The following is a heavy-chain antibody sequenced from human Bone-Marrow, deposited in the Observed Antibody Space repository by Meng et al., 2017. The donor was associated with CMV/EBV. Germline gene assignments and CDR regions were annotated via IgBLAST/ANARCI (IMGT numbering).Heavy chain of an antibody. CDR3: AKDGGGYSYGRYYYYYGMDV. CDR2: IRYDGSNK. D-gene: IGHD5-18*01. J-gene: IGHJ6*02. CDR1: GFTFSSYG. Sequence: GESLKISCAASGFTFSSYGMHWVRQAPGKGLEWVAFIRYDGSNKYYADSVKGRFTISRDNSKNTLYLQMNSLRAEDTAVYYCAKDGGGYSYGRYYYYYGMDVWGQGTTVNVAS. V-gene: IGHV3-30*02.